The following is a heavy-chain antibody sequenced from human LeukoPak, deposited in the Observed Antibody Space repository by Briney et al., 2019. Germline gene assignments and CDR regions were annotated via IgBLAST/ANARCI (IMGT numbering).Heavy chain of an antibody. D-gene: IGHD5-18*01. CDR1: GYTFTGYY. CDR3: ARDGFGYSYGPYYFDY. J-gene: IGHJ4*02. V-gene: IGHV1-2*02. CDR2: INPNSGGT. Sequence: ASVKVSCKASGYTFTGYYLHWVRQAPGQGLEWMGWINPNSGGTNYAQKFQGRVTMTRDTSISTAYMELSRLRSDDTAVYYCARDGFGYSYGPYYFDYWGQGTLVTVSS.